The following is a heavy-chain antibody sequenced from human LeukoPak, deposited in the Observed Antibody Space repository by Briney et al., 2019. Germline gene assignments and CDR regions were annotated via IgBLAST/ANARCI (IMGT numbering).Heavy chain of an antibody. CDR2: IWYDGSNK. D-gene: IGHD2-8*01. V-gene: IGHV3-33*01. CDR1: GFTFSSYG. Sequence: GGSLRLSCAASGFTFSSYGMHWVRQAPVKGLEWVAVIWYDGSNKYYADSVKGRFTISRDNSKNTLYLQMNSLRAEDTAVYYCARGEYCTNGVCQDYYFDYWGQGTLVTVSS. CDR3: ARGEYCTNGVCQDYYFDY. J-gene: IGHJ4*02.